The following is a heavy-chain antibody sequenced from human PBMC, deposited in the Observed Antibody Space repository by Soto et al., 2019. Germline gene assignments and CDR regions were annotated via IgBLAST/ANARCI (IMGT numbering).Heavy chain of an antibody. D-gene: IGHD3-16*01. V-gene: IGHV1-46*03. Sequence: QVQLMQSGAEVKQPGASVKVSCKASGYTFTNYYMHWVRQVPGQGLEWMGIINPSGAGPAHAQNFRARRTTTSDPSTTTISMASNSLRSEDTAVYFCARPDMGGDGALDVWGQGTMVTVSS. CDR2: INPSGAGP. J-gene: IGHJ3*01. CDR1: GYTFTNYY. CDR3: ARPDMGGDGALDV.